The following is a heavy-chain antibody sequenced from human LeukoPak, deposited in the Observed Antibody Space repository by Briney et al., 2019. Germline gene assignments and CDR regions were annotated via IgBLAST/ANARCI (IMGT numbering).Heavy chain of an antibody. CDR1: GFTFSSYG. J-gene: IGHJ4*02. Sequence: GGSLRLSCAASGFTFSSYGMHWVRQAPGPGLEWVAFIRYDGSNKYYADSVKGRFTISRDNSKNTLYLQMNILRAEDTAVYYCATLTVTTTKFDYWGQGTLVTVSS. D-gene: IGHD4-17*01. CDR2: IRYDGSNK. CDR3: ATLTVTTTKFDY. V-gene: IGHV3-30*02.